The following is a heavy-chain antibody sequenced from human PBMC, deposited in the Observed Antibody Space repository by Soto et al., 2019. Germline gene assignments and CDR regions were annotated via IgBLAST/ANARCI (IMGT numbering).Heavy chain of an antibody. CDR1: GFTFSSYD. CDR3: AKGSSTSRPYFFDS. V-gene: IGHV3-53*01. CDR2: IYTGGST. D-gene: IGHD2-2*01. Sequence: PGGSLRLSCAASGFTFSSYDMNWVRQAPGKGLEWVSVIYTGGSTYYADSVKGRFTISRDNSKNTLYLQMNSLRADDTAVYYCAKGSSTSRPYFFDSWGPGILVTVSA. J-gene: IGHJ4*02.